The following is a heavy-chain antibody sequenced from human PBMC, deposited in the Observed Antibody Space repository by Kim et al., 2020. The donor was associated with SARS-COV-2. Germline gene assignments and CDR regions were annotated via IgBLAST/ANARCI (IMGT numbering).Heavy chain of an antibody. V-gene: IGHV4-34*01. CDR2: INHSGST. J-gene: IGHJ4*02. CDR1: GGSFSGYY. Sequence: SETLSLTCAVYGGSFSGYYWSWIRQPPGKGLEWIGEINHSGSTNYNPSLKSRVTISVDTSKNQFSLKLSSVTAADTAVYYCARGKYYFDYWGQGTLVTVSS. CDR3: ARGKYYFDY.